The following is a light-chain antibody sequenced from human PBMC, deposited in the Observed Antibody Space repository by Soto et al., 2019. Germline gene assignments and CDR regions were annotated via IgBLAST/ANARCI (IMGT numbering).Light chain of an antibody. CDR2: AVS. CDR3: SSYTGNSIAYV. Sequence: QSVLTQPASVSGSPGQSITISCTGTSSDVGGYNYVSWYQQHPGKAPKLMIYAVSDRPSGVSNRFSGSKSGNTASLTISGLQAEDEADYYCSSYTGNSIAYVFGTGTKVTVL. V-gene: IGLV2-14*01. J-gene: IGLJ1*01. CDR1: SSDVGGYNY.